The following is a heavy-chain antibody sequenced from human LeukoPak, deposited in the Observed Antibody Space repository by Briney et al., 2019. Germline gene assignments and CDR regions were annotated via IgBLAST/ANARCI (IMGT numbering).Heavy chain of an antibody. Sequence: GESLKISCKAFGYKFTDYWIGWVRQMPGKGLEWMGMIYPGDSDTRYSPSLQGQVTISVDTSISTAYLQWSSLKASDTAMYYCARRKDYGGNSAGFDFWGQGTMVTVSS. V-gene: IGHV5-51*01. CDR3: ARRKDYGGNSAGFDF. D-gene: IGHD4-23*01. CDR2: IYPGDSDT. CDR1: GYKFTDYW. J-gene: IGHJ3*01.